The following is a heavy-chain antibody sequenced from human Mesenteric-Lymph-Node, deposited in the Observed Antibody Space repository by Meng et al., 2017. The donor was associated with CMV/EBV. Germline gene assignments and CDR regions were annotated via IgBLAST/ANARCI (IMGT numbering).Heavy chain of an antibody. Sequence: SGFTFSDYAMGWVRQAPGKGLEWVSVIYTANHGTRYADSVEGRFTISRDDSKNTLYLQMDSLRAEDTAIYYCARGWSGGVDYYFDYWGQGTLVTVSS. CDR2: IYTANHGT. V-gene: IGHV3-23*03. CDR1: GFTFSDYA. J-gene: IGHJ4*02. D-gene: IGHD3-16*01. CDR3: ARGWSGGVDYYFDY.